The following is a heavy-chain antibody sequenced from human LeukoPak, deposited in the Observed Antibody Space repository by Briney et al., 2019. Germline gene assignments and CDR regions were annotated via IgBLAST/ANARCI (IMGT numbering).Heavy chain of an antibody. CDR2: ISYDGSNK. CDR3: ARDGGITMIVVVITYPEY. D-gene: IGHD3-22*01. CDR1: GFTFSSYE. J-gene: IGHJ4*02. Sequence: GGSLRLSCAASGFTFSSYEMNWVRQAPGKGLEWVAVISYDGSNKYYADSVKGRFTISRDNSKNTLYLQMNSLRAEDTAVYYCARDGGITMIVVVITYPEYWGQGTLVTVSS. V-gene: IGHV3-30*04.